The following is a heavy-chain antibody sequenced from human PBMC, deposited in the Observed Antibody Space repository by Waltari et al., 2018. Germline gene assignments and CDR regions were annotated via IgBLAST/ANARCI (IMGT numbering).Heavy chain of an antibody. CDR3: ITVLRANWFDP. CDR2: IETKADGGTT. CDR1: GFTFSDAS. J-gene: IGHJ5*02. V-gene: IGHV3-15*04. D-gene: IGHD3-16*01. Sequence: EVQLVESGGGLVKPGGSLRISCKASGFTFSDASMNWVRQAPGKGLEWVGRIETKADGGTTDSAAFVKGRFTISRDDSKNTVYLQMNSLKSEDTGVYYCITVLRANWFDPWGQGTLVTVSS.